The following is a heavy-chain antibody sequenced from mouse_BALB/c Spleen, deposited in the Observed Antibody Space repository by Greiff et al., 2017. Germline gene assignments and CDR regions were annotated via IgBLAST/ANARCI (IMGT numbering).Heavy chain of an antibody. CDR2: ISSGGGST. Sequence: VQLVQSGGGLVKPGGSLKLSCAASGFAFSSYDMSWVRQTPEKRLEWVAYISSGGGSTYYPDTLKGRFTISRDNAKNTLYLQMSSLKSEDTAMYYCARTGSPHYYAMDYWGQGTSVTVSS. J-gene: IGHJ4*01. D-gene: IGHD1-1*01. V-gene: IGHV5-12-1*01. CDR3: ARTGSPHYYAMDY. CDR1: GFAFSSYD.